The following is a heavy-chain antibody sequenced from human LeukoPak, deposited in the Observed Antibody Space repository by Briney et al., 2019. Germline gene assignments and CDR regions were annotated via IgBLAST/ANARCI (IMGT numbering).Heavy chain of an antibody. CDR2: INPSDSNT. CDR1: GYTFTNNW. Sequence: GEALKISCKGSGYTFTNNWISWVRQMPGKGLEWVGRINPSDSNTDYSPSFQGHVTIPADKSINTVYLQWGSLKASDTAMYYCARGHGWVDYWGQGALVTVSS. D-gene: IGHD6-19*01. J-gene: IGHJ4*02. V-gene: IGHV5-10-1*01. CDR3: ARGHGWVDY.